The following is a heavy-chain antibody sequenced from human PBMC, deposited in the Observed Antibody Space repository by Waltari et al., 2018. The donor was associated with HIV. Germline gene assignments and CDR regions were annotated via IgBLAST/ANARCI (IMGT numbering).Heavy chain of an antibody. CDR3: ARVPGRGYSYGAFDI. CDR1: GFTFSSYE. V-gene: IGHV3-48*03. D-gene: IGHD5-18*01. CDR2: ISSSGSTI. J-gene: IGHJ3*02. Sequence: EVQLVESGGGLVQPGGSLRLSCAASGFTFSSYEMNWVRKALGKGLEWVSYISSSGSTIYYADSVKGRFTISRDNAKNSLYLQMNSLRAEDTAVYYCARVPGRGYSYGAFDIWGQGTMVTVSS.